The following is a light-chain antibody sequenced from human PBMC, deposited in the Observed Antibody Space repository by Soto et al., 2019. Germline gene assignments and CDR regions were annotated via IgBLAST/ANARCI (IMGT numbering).Light chain of an antibody. J-gene: IGLJ1*01. Sequence: QSVLTQPPSASGSAGKSVTISCAGTINDVGGYNYVSWYQQHPGKVPQLMIYQVTKRPSGVPDRFSASKSDTTASLTISGLQAEDEGDYYCMSYAGGNRFVFRTGIKLTVL. V-gene: IGLV2-8*01. CDR3: MSYAGGNRFV. CDR2: QVT. CDR1: INDVGGYNY.